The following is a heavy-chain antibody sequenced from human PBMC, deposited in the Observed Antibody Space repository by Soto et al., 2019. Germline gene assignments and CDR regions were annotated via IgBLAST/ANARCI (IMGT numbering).Heavy chain of an antibody. CDR2: IYATGTT. CDR3: VRDGTKTLRDWFDP. D-gene: IGHD1-1*01. CDR1: GASISGFY. Sequence: ASETLSLTGTVSGASISGFYWSWILKSAGKGLEWIGRIYATGTTDYNPSLKSRVMMSVDTSKKQFSLKLRSVTAADTAVYYCVRDGTKTLRDWFDPWGQGISVTVSS. J-gene: IGHJ5*02. V-gene: IGHV4-4*07.